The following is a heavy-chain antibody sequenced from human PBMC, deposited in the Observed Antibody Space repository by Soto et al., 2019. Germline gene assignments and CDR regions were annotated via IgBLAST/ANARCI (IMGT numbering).Heavy chain of an antibody. CDR1: GFTFSSYW. CDR2: IKQDGSEK. V-gene: IGHV3-7*04. D-gene: IGHD3-22*01. J-gene: IGHJ6*02. Sequence: GESLKISCAASGFTFSSYWMYWVRQAPGKGLEWVANIKQDGSEKYYVDSVKGRFTISRDNAKNSLYLQMNSLRAEDTAVYYCARFYYDSSGYLPSPYYYYYGMDVWGQGTTVTVSS. CDR3: ARFYYDSSGYLPSPYYYYYGMDV.